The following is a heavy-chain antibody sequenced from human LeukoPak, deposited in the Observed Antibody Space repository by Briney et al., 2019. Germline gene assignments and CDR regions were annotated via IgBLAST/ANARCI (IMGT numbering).Heavy chain of an antibody. CDR3: ARSARLMKGVVEVTALDV. CDR2: LSSSGSAF. D-gene: IGHD3-3*01. Sequence: PGGSLRLSCEDSGFTLRSYEMNWVRQAPGKGLEWIAYLSSSGSAFSYADSVKGRFTIARDNAKNSVYLEMNSLRADDTAVYYCARSARLMKGVVEVTALDVWGQGTLVTVSS. CDR1: GFTLRSYE. V-gene: IGHV3-48*03. J-gene: IGHJ4*02.